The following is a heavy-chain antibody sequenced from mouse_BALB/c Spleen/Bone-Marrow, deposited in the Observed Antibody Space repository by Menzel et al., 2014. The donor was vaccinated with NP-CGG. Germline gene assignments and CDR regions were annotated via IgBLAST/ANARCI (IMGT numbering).Heavy chain of an antibody. V-gene: IGHV1S137*01. D-gene: IGHD2-14*01. CDR3: ARSGKVRNAIDY. CDR1: GYTFTDNA. Sequence: VQLQQSGAKLVRPGASVKISCKGSGYTFTDNAMHWVKRSHAKSLEWIGLISGYYGDAIYNQKFKGKATMTVDKSSSTAYMQLARLTSEDSAIYYCARSGKVRNAIDYWGQGTTVTVSS. J-gene: IGHJ4*01. CDR2: ISGYYGDA.